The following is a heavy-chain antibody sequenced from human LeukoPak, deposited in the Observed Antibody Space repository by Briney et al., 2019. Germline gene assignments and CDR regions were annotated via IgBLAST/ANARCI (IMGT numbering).Heavy chain of an antibody. CDR2: IYYSGST. V-gene: IGHV4-59*01. CDR3: ARGARTWHNWFDP. Sequence: SPSETLSLTSTVSGVSISSYYWSWIRQPPGKGLEWIGYIYYSGSTNYNPSLKSRVTISVDTSKNQFSLKLSSVTAADTAVYYCARGARTWHNWFDPWGQGTLVTVSS. CDR1: GVSISSYY. J-gene: IGHJ5*02. D-gene: IGHD1-7*01.